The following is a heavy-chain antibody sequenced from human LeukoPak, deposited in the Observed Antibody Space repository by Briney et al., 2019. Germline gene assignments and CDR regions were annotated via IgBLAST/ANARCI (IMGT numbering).Heavy chain of an antibody. V-gene: IGHV4-34*01. D-gene: IGHD1-26*01. CDR3: ARASIVGAKRTRSGTFDL. Sequence: SETLSLTCAVYGGSFSGYYWSWIRQPPGKGLEWIGEINHSGSSNYNPSLRSRITMSVDTSKNQFSLNLSSVTAADTSVYYCARASIVGAKRTRSGTFDLWGQGTVVTVSS. CDR1: GGSFSGYY. J-gene: IGHJ3*01. CDR2: INHSGSS.